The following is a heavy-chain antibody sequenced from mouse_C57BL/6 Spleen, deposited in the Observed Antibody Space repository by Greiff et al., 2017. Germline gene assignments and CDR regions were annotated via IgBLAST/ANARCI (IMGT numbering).Heavy chain of an antibody. CDR1: GYTFTSYW. CDR3: ARMVTPYYYAMDY. V-gene: IGHV1-69*01. Sequence: VQLQQPGAELVMPGASVKLSCKASGYTFTSYWMHWVKQRPGQGLEWIGEIDPSDSYTNYNQKFKGKSTLTVDKSSSTAYMQLSSLTSEDSAVYYCARMVTPYYYAMDYWGQGTSVTVPS. J-gene: IGHJ4*01. D-gene: IGHD2-1*01. CDR2: IDPSDSYT.